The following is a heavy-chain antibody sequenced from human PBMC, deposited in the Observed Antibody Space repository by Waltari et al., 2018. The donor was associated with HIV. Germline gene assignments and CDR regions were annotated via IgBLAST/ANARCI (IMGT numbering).Heavy chain of an antibody. CDR3: AKDPRNWNDPRPSFQP. CDR2: ISGSGGST. D-gene: IGHD1-1*01. J-gene: IGHJ5*02. V-gene: IGHV3-23*01. Sequence: EVQLLESGGGLVQPGGSLRLSCAASGFTFSSYAMSWVRQAPGKGLEWVSAISGSGGSTYYADSVKGRFTISRDNSKNTLYLQMNSLRAEDTAVYYCAKDPRNWNDPRPSFQPWGQGTLVTVSS. CDR1: GFTFSSYA.